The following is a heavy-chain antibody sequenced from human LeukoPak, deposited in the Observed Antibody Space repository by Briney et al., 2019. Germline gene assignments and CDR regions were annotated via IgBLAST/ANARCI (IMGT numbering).Heavy chain of an antibody. CDR1: GYTFTSYY. CDR3: ARVKWGTIFGVVILPDSDY. J-gene: IGHJ4*02. Sequence: ASVKVSCKASGYTFTSYYMHWVRQAPGQGLEWMGIINPSGGSTSYAQKFQGRVTMTRDTSTSTVYMELSSLRSEDTAVYYCARVKWGTIFGVVILPDSDYWGQGTLVTVSS. CDR2: INPSGGST. D-gene: IGHD3-3*01. V-gene: IGHV1-46*03.